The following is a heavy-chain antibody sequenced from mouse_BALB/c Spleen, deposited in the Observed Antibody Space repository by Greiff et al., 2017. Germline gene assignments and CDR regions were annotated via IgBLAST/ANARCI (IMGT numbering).Heavy chain of an antibody. Sequence: EVKLMESGGGLVQPGGSLKLSCAASGFTFSSYTMSWVRQTPEKRLEWVATISSGGSYTYYPDSVKGRFTISRDNAKNTLYLQMSSLKSEDTAMYYCARHPITTVVEGGYFDYWGQGTTLTVSS. J-gene: IGHJ2*01. CDR1: GFTFSSYT. V-gene: IGHV5-6*03. CDR2: ISSGGSYT. CDR3: ARHPITTVVEGGYFDY. D-gene: IGHD1-1*01.